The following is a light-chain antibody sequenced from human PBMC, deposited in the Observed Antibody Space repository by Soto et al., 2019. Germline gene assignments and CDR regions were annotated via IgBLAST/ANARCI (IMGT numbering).Light chain of an antibody. Sequence: DIVLTQSPGTLSLSPGERATLSCRASQSVSSSYLAWYQQKPGQAPRLLIYGASSRATGIPDRFSGSGYGKDFTLTISRLEPEDFAVYYCQQYGSSPWTFGQGTKVEI. CDR3: QQYGSSPWT. J-gene: IGKJ1*01. V-gene: IGKV3-20*01. CDR1: QSVSSSY. CDR2: GAS.